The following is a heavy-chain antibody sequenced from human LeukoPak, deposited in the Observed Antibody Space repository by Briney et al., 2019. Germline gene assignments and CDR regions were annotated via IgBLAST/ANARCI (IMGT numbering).Heavy chain of an antibody. Sequence: PGGSLRLSCAASGFTFSSYSMNWVRQAPGKGLEWVSYISSRSSTIYYADSVKGRFTISRDNAKNSLYLQMNSLRDEDTAVYYCATTQKPIWSGYYTDPFDYWGQGTLVTVSS. CDR3: ATTQKPIWSGYYTDPFDY. J-gene: IGHJ4*02. D-gene: IGHD3-3*01. V-gene: IGHV3-48*02. CDR1: GFTFSSYS. CDR2: ISSRSSTI.